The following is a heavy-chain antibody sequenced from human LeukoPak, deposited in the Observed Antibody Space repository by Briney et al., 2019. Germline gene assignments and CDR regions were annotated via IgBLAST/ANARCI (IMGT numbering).Heavy chain of an antibody. J-gene: IGHJ3*02. V-gene: IGHV4-39*07. CDR3: ARAVESSSWYPGAAFDI. Sequence: PTETLSLTCTVSGGSISSSSYYWGWIRQPPGKGLEWIGSIYYSGSTYYNPSLKSRVTISVDTSKSQFSLKLSSVTAADTAVYYCARAVESSSWYPGAAFDIWGQGTMVTVSS. D-gene: IGHD6-13*01. CDR2: IYYSGST. CDR1: GGSISSSSYY.